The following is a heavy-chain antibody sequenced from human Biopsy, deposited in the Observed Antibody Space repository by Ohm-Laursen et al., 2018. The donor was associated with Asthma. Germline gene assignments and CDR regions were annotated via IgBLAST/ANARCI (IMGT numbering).Heavy chain of an antibody. D-gene: IGHD3-22*01. CDR3: ARGDSSNWSHYYFDY. CDR1: GFAVSRDH. J-gene: IGHJ4*02. V-gene: IGHV3-53*01. CDR2: IYSGGTS. Sequence: LSCAASGFAVSRDHMFWVRQAPGKGLVTVSVIYSGGTSHTADSVRGRFTISRDYSENTLYLQMHSLRAEDTAVYYCARGDSSNWSHYYFDYWGQGTLVTVSS.